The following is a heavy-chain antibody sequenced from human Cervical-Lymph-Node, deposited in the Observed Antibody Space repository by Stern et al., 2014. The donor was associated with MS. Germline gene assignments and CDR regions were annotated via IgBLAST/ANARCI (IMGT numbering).Heavy chain of an antibody. J-gene: IGHJ4*02. CDR1: GHPLSELA. CDR2: FDPEDGET. D-gene: IGHD3-10*01. CDR3: ATDLGVK. Sequence: VQLVESGAEVKKPWASVTVSCNVAGHPLSELAMHWLRQLPTRGLEWMGQFDPEDGETVYAQQFQGRLSMTEDTSTGTAYMTLTALRSEDTAVYYCATDLGVKWGPGTLVTVSS. V-gene: IGHV1-24*01.